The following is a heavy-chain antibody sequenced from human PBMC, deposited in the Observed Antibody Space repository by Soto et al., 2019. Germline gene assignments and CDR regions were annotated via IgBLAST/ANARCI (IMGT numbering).Heavy chain of an antibody. Sequence: QITLKESGPTLVEPTQTLTLTCTYSGFSLRTTGVGVGWIRQPPGKALEWLGIMYWNDDKRYSPSLKNRFTLTCDISKSQVVLTMTNMDPVDTATYYCAHTWGLPFDYWGQGTLVIVSS. J-gene: IGHJ4*02. CDR1: GFSLRTTGVG. V-gene: IGHV2-5*01. CDR3: AHTWGLPFDY. D-gene: IGHD3-16*01. CDR2: MYWNDDK.